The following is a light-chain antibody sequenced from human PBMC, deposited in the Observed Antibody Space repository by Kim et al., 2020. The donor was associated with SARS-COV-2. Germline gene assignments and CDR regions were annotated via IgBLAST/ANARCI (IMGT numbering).Light chain of an antibody. J-gene: IGLJ1*01. CDR1: SNNVGNQG. V-gene: IGLV10-54*01. CDR3: SAWDSSLSAYL. CDR2: RND. Sequence: QTAKLTCTGNSNNVGNQGAAWLQQHQGHPPKLLSYRNDNRPSGISERFSASRSGNTASLTITGLQPEDEADYYCSAWDSSLSAYLFGTGTKVTVL.